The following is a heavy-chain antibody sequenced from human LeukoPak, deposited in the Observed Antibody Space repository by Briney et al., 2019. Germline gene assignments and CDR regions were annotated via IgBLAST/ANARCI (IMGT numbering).Heavy chain of an antibody. V-gene: IGHV3-74*03. CDR3: IRALGSYSDY. J-gene: IGHJ4*02. CDR1: GFTFSTYW. D-gene: IGHD1-26*01. Sequence: GGSLRLSCAASGFTFSTYWMHWVRQAPGKGLVWVSRINTDGSTKTYADPVKGRFTISSDNAKNTLYLQMSSLRAEDTAVYYCIRALGSYSDYWGQGTLVTVSS. CDR2: INTDGSTK.